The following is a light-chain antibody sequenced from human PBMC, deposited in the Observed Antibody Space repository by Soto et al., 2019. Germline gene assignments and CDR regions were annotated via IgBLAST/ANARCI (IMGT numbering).Light chain of an antibody. CDR1: SSDVGGYQY. CDR2: DVS. CDR3: SSYTRSNNVI. V-gene: IGLV2-14*03. J-gene: IGLJ2*01. Sequence: QSALTQPASVSGSLGQTITISCTGTSSDVGGYQYVFWYQQLPGKAPKLTIYDVSKRPSGVSNRFSGSKSGNTASLTISGLQAEDEADYYCSSYTRSNNVIFGGGTKLTVL.